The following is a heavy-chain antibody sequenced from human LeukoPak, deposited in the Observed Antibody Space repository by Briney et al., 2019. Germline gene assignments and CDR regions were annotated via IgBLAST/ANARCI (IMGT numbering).Heavy chain of an antibody. J-gene: IGHJ4*02. CDR2: VSRSGDTV. CDR1: GFTFPYYE. D-gene: IGHD5-12*01. Sequence: GGSLRLSCAASGFTFPYYEMNWIRQAPGKGLEWISYVSRSGDTVYYADSVKGRFTISRDHAENSLYLQMNSLRAEDTAVYYCARTRSGYSLFDYWGQGTLVTVSS. V-gene: IGHV3-48*03. CDR3: ARTRSGYSLFDY.